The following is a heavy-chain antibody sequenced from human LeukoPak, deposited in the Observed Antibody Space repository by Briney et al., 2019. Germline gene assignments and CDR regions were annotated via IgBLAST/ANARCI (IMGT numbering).Heavy chain of an antibody. Sequence: SETLSLTYAVYGGSFSGYYWSWIRQPPGKGLEWIGEINHSGSTNYNPSLKSRVTISVDTSKNQFSLKLSSVTAADTAVYYCARAAKFCSTSCYYYGMDVWGQGTTVTVSS. D-gene: IGHD2-2*01. J-gene: IGHJ6*02. CDR3: ARAAKFCSTSCYYYGMDV. CDR1: GGSFSGYY. V-gene: IGHV4-34*01. CDR2: INHSGST.